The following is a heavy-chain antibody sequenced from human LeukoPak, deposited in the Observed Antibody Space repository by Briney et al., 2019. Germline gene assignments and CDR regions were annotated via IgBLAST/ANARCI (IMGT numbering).Heavy chain of an antibody. Sequence: SETLSLTCTVSGGSISSSSYYWGWIRQPPGKGLEWIGSIYYSGSTYYNPSLKSRVTIYVDTSKNQFSLKLVSVVSADTAVYYCASHSRYSYGPSDYWGQGTLVTVSS. V-gene: IGHV4-39*01. CDR3: ASHSRYSYGPSDY. CDR1: GGSISSSSYY. CDR2: IYYSGST. J-gene: IGHJ4*02. D-gene: IGHD5-18*01.